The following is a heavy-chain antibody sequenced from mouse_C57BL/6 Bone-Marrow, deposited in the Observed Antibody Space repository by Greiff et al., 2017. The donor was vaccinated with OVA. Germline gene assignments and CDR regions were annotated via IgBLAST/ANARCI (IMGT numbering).Heavy chain of an antibody. D-gene: IGHD2-3*01. J-gene: IGHJ4*01. CDR1: GYTFTSYW. CDR3: ARFDGYYYDY. V-gene: IGHV1-50*01. CDR2: IDPSDSYT. Sequence: VQLQQPGAELVKPGASVKLSCKASGYTFTSYWMQWVKQRPGQGLEWIGEIDPSDSYTNYNQKFKGKATLTVDTSSSTAYMQLSSLTSEDSAVYYCARFDGYYYDYWGQGTSVTVSS.